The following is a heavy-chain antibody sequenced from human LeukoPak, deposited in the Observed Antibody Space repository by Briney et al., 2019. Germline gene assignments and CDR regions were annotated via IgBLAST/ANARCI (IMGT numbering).Heavy chain of an antibody. Sequence: GGSLRLSCAASGFTFRSYAMNWVRQAPGKGLEWVSVIAGSDGFTQYADSVKGRFTISRDNSKNTVYLQMNRLRVEDTALYYCVRSLDYWGQGTLVTVSS. CDR2: IAGSDGFT. CDR1: GFTFRSYA. V-gene: IGHV3-23*01. J-gene: IGHJ4*02. CDR3: VRSLDY.